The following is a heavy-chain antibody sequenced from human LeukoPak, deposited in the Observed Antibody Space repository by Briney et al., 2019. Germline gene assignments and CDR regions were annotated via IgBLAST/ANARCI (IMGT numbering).Heavy chain of an antibody. D-gene: IGHD2-15*01. CDR2: ISGSGGST. CDR3: AKDHNIVVVVAATLSS. J-gene: IGHJ5*02. Sequence: GSLRLSCAASGFTFSSYSMRWVRQAPGKGLEWVSAISGSGGSTYYADSVKGRFTISRDNSKNTLYLQMNSLRAEDTAVYYCAKDHNIVVVVAATLSSWGQGTLVTVSS. CDR1: GFTFSSYS. V-gene: IGHV3-23*01.